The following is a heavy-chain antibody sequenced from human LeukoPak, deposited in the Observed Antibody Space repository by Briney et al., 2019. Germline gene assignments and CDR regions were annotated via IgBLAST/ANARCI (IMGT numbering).Heavy chain of an antibody. Sequence: PGGSLRLSCAASGFTFNNFGMSWVRQAPGKGLEWVSAISGSGGSTYYADSVKGRFTISRDNSKNTLYLQMNSLRAEDTAVYYCAKGFLGNIDYWGQGTLVTVSS. CDR1: GFTFNNFG. D-gene: IGHD1/OR15-1a*01. CDR3: AKGFLGNIDY. V-gene: IGHV3-23*01. J-gene: IGHJ4*02. CDR2: ISGSGGST.